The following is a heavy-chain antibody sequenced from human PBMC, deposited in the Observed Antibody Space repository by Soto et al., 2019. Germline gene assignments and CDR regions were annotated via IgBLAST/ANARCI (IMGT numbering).Heavy chain of an antibody. J-gene: IGHJ5*02. D-gene: IGHD3-22*01. Sequence: SETLSLTCTVSGGSISSYYWSWIRQHPGKGLEWIGYIYYSGSTYYNPSLESRVTISVDTSKNQFSLKLSSVTAADTAVYYCATYDSSDYYSGSPIGWFDPWGQGTLVTVSS. CDR2: IYYSGST. CDR1: GGSISSYY. CDR3: ATYDSSDYYSGSPIGWFDP. V-gene: IGHV4-59*06.